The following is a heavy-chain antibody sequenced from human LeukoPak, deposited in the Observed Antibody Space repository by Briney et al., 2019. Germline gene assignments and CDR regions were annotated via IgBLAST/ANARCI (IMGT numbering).Heavy chain of an antibody. D-gene: IGHD6-13*01. J-gene: IGHJ6*03. CDR3: AKDGRTAGIEDYYYYMDV. V-gene: IGHV3-30*02. Sequence: GGSLRLSCAASGFTFSSYGMHWVRQAPGKGLEWVAFIRYDGSNKYYADSVKGRFTISRDNSKNTLYLQMNSLRAEDTAVYYCAKDGRTAGIEDYYYYMDVWGKGTTVTIPS. CDR2: IRYDGSNK. CDR1: GFTFSSYG.